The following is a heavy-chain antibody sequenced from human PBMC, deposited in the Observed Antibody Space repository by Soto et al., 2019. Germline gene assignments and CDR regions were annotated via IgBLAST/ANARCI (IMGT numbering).Heavy chain of an antibody. V-gene: IGHV3-7*01. CDR1: GFTFSTYW. J-gene: IGHJ4*02. D-gene: IGHD3-10*01. CDR2: IKQDGSEK. Sequence: EVQLAESGGGLVQPGGSLRLSCAVSGFTFSTYWMTWVRQAPGKGLEWVANIKQDGSEKHYVDSVKGRFTISRDNAKNSLYLQMNSLRAEDTAVYFCARGGSESDYWGQGTLVTVSS. CDR3: ARGGSESDY.